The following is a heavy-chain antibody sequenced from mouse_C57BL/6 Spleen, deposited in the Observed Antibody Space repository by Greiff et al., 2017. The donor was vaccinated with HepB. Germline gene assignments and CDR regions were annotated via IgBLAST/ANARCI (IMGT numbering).Heavy chain of an antibody. CDR2: INPSSGYT. V-gene: IGHV1-7*01. CDR3: AMGYYDHDPFAY. J-gene: IGHJ3*01. CDR1: GYTFTSYW. D-gene: IGHD2-4*01. Sequence: QVQLKQSGAELAKPGASVKLSCKASGYTFTSYWMHWVKQRPGQGLEWIGYINPSSGYTKYNQKFKDKATLTADKSSSTAYMQLSSLTYEDSAVYYCAMGYYDHDPFAYWGQGTLVTVSA.